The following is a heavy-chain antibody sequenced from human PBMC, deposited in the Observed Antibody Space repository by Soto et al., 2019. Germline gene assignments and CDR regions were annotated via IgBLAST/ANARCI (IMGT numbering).Heavy chain of an antibody. CDR2: ISYDGSNK. J-gene: IGHJ4*02. CDR1: GFTFSSYA. Sequence: GGSLRLSCAASGFTFSSYAMHWVRQAPGKGLEWVAVISYDGSNKYYADSVKGRFTISRDNSKNTLYLQMNSLRAEDTAVYYCARDPYHLRISHFDYWGQGTLVTVSS. CDR3: ARDPYHLRISHFDY. V-gene: IGHV3-30-3*01. D-gene: IGHD4-17*01.